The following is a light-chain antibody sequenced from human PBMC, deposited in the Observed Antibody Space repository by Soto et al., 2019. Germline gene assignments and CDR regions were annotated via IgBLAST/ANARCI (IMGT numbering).Light chain of an antibody. CDR2: GAS. CDR1: PSVSSKY. J-gene: IGKJ1*01. V-gene: IGKV3-20*01. Sequence: IGLTQSPGTLSLSSGERATLSCKASPSVSSKYLAWYQQKPGQAPRPLIYGASSRATGIPDRFSGSGAGTDFTLTISRLESEDFAVYYCQQYGSSPWTFGQGTKVEIK. CDR3: QQYGSSPWT.